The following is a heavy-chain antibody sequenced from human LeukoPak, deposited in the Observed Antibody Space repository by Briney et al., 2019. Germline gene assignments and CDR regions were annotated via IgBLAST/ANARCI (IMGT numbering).Heavy chain of an antibody. CDR3: AKSPTVTALRIHYYYYGMDV. D-gene: IGHD4-17*01. Sequence: GGSLRLSCAASGFTFSSYAMSWVRQAPGKGLEWVSAISGSGGSTYYADSVKGRFTISRDNSKNTLYLQMNSLRAEDTAVYYCAKSPTVTALRIHYYYYGMDVWGQGTTVTVYS. J-gene: IGHJ6*02. CDR1: GFTFSSYA. CDR2: ISGSGGST. V-gene: IGHV3-23*01.